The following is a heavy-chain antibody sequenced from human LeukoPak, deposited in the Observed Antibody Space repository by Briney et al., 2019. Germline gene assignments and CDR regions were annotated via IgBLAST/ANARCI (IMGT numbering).Heavy chain of an antibody. Sequence: PSETLSLTCTVSGGSISNYYWSWIRQPPGKGLEWIGYISYSGSANYNPSLKSRVTMSVDTSKNQFSLKLSSVTAADTAVYYCARMGPGAPGDYWGQGTLVTVSS. D-gene: IGHD3-10*01. CDR1: GGSISNYY. CDR2: ISYSGSA. V-gene: IGHV4-59*08. J-gene: IGHJ4*02. CDR3: ARMGPGAPGDY.